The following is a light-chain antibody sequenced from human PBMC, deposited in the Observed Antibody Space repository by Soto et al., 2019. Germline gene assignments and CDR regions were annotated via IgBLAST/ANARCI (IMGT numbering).Light chain of an antibody. CDR1: QSVSSY. J-gene: IGKJ1*01. CDR2: DAT. V-gene: IGKV3-11*01. CDR3: QQHSHWPPWT. Sequence: EIVLTQSPATLSLSPGERATLSCRASQSVSSYLAWYQQKPGRAPRLLIYDATNRATGIPARFSGSGSGTDFTLTISSLEPEDFAVYYCQQHSHWPPWTFGQGTRVEIQ.